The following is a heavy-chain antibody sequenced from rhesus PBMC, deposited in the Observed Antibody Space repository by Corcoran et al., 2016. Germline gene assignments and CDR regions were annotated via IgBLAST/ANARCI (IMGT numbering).Heavy chain of an antibody. CDR1: GGSISDSYR. Sequence: QVQLQESGPGVVKPSETLSLTCAVSGGSISDSYRWSWIRQPPGKGLGWIGYIYGSSTSTNYNPSLNSRVTISKDTSKNQFSLKLSSVTAADTAVYYCARESWAFDFWGQGLRVTVSS. CDR3: ARESWAFDF. V-gene: IGHV4S10*01. J-gene: IGHJ3*01. CDR2: IYGSSTST.